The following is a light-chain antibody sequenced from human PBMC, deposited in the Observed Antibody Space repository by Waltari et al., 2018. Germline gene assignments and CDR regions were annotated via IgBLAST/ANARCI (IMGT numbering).Light chain of an antibody. CDR1: EIVISW. CDR2: KAS. Sequence: DIKMTQSLSTLYAFVGDRVTITCLASEIVISWLAWYQEKPVKAPKLLIQKASNLETGIPSRFSGIGSGTEFTLTISSLQADDFATYYCQQYRINPWTFGQGTKVEV. J-gene: IGKJ1*01. CDR3: QQYRINPWT. V-gene: IGKV1-5*03.